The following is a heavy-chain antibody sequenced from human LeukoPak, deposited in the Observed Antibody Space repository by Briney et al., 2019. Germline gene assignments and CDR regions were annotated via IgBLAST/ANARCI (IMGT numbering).Heavy chain of an antibody. V-gene: IGHV3-7*04. CDR2: XKXDGSXX. Sequence: PGGSLRLSCAVSGFTFXMYWMNWVRQAPGXXXXXVXIXKXDGSXXXXXXXXXXXFAISXDNAKNSLYLQMNSLRAEDTAVYYCAGGTGWLIDYWGQGTLVTVSS. J-gene: IGHJ4*02. D-gene: IGHD6-19*01. CDR3: AGGTGWLIDY. CDR1: GFTFXMYW.